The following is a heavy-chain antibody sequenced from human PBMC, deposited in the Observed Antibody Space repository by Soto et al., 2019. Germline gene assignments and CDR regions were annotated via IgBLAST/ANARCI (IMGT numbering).Heavy chain of an antibody. V-gene: IGHV6-1*01. CDR2: TYYRSKWYN. D-gene: IGHD2-15*01. CDR3: ARDTQGYCSGGSCSTGVWFDP. CDR1: GDSVSSNSAA. J-gene: IGHJ5*02. Sequence: TLSLTCAISGDSVSSNSAAWNWIRQSPXRGLEWLGRTYYRSKWYNDYAVSVKSRITINPDTSKNQFSLQLNSVTPEDTAVYYCARDTQGYCSGGSCSTGVWFDPWGQGTLVTVSS.